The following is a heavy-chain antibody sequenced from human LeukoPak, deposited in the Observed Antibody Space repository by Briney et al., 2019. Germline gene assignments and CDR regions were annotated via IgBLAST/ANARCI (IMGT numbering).Heavy chain of an antibody. J-gene: IGHJ4*02. CDR1: GGSISTSNYY. V-gene: IGHV4-39*07. CDR3: ARAPSLDYGDNFDY. CDR2: IFYSGST. Sequence: PSETLSLTCTVSGGSISTSNYYWGWIRQPPGKGLEWIGNIFYSGSTYYSPSLRSRVTISLDTSRNQFSLKLNSVTAADTAVYYCARAPSLDYGDNFDYWGQGTLVTVSS. D-gene: IGHD4-17*01.